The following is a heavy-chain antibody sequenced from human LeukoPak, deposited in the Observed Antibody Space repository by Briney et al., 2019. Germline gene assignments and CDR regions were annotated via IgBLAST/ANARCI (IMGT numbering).Heavy chain of an antibody. CDR3: ATAPSLSTAMVNVDY. V-gene: IGHV4-39*01. Sequence: SETLSLTCTVSGGSISSSRYYWGWIRQPPGKGREWIGSIYYSGSTYYNPSLKSRVTISVDTSNNQFSLKLSSVTAADTAVYYCATAPSLSTAMVNVDYWGQGTLVTVPS. CDR1: GGSISSSRYY. D-gene: IGHD5-18*01. J-gene: IGHJ4*02. CDR2: IYYSGST.